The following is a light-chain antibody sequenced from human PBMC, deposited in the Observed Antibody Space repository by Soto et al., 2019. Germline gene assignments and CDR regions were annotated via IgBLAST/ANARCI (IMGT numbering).Light chain of an antibody. V-gene: IGKV3-20*01. Sequence: EIVLTQSPGTLSLSPGERATLSCRASQIVSSSYLAWYQQKPGQAPRLLINGASSRATGIPDRFSGSGSGTDFTLTISRLEPADFAVYYCQQYGSSPLTFGGGTKVEIK. CDR1: QIVSSSY. CDR2: GAS. CDR3: QQYGSSPLT. J-gene: IGKJ4*01.